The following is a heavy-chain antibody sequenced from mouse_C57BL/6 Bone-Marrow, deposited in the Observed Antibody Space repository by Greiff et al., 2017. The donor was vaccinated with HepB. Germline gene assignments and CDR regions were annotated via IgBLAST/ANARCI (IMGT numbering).Heavy chain of an antibody. CDR3: ARLHYDYAWFAY. Sequence: QVQLQQPGAELVKPGASVKMSCKASGYTFTSYWITWVKQRPGQGLDWIGDIYPGSGSTNYNEKFKSKATLTVDTSSITAYLQLSSLTSEDSAVYYCARLHYDYAWFAYWGQGTLVTVAA. CDR1: GYTFTSYW. J-gene: IGHJ3*01. CDR2: IYPGSGST. V-gene: IGHV1-55*01. D-gene: IGHD2-4*01.